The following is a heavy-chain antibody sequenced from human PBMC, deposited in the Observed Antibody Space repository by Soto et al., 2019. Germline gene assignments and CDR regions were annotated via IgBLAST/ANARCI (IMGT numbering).Heavy chain of an antibody. CDR3: ATDRSNSEY. CDR2: IKPDNDDT. V-gene: IGHV1-18*01. D-gene: IGHD6-13*01. J-gene: IGHJ4*02. CDR1: GYSCNNYG. Sequence: GASVKVSCKTSGYSCNNYGISWVRQAPGQGLEWMGWIKPDNDDTDYAQKFQGRVTLTTEASTRTVYMDLRSLKSDDTAVYYCATDRSNSEYWGQGTLVTVSS.